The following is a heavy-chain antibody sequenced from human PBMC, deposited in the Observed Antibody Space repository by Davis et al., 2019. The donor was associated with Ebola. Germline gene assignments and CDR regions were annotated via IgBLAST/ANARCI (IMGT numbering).Heavy chain of an antibody. D-gene: IGHD6-19*01. CDR1: GGSFRGYY. CDR3: AGIRGQWLED. J-gene: IGHJ4*02. Sequence: PSETLSLTCAVYGGSFRGYYWTWTRQSPGKGLEWIGEINHSGRTNYNPSLKRRVTISLDTSKNQFSLILSSVTAADTAVYYCAGIRGQWLEDWGQGTLVTVSS. CDR2: INHSGRT. V-gene: IGHV4-34*01.